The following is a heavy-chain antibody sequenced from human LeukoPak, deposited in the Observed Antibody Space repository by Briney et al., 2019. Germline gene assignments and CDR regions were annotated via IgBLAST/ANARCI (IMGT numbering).Heavy chain of an antibody. CDR2: INHSGST. J-gene: IGHJ5*02. CDR3: ARVFLGGYSYGRRNLNWFDP. CDR1: VGSFSCYY. V-gene: IGHV4-34*01. D-gene: IGHD5-18*01. Sequence: SETLPLTFAVYVGSFSCYYWSWIRQPPGKGREWIGEINHSGSTNYNPSLKSRVTISVDTSKDQFSLKLRSVSAADTAVYFCARVFLGGYSYGRRNLNWFDPWGQGTLVTVSS.